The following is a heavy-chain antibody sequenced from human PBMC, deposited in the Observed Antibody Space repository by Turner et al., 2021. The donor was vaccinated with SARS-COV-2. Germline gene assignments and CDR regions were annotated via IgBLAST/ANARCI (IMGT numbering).Heavy chain of an antibody. CDR3: AKEGEIAVAGNAFDI. D-gene: IGHD6-19*01. V-gene: IGHV3-9*01. Sequence: EVQLVESGGGWVQPGRSLRRSCAASGFTFDDYGMHWVRQAPGKGLEWVSGISWNSGSIGYADSVKGRFTISRDNAKNSLYLQMNSLRAEDTALYYCAKEGEIAVAGNAFDIWGQGTMVTVSS. CDR2: ISWNSGSI. J-gene: IGHJ3*02. CDR1: GFTFDDYG.